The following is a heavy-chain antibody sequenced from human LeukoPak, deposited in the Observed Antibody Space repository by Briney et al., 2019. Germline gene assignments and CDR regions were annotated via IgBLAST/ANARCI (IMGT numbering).Heavy chain of an antibody. D-gene: IGHD3-3*01. CDR2: ISVYNGNT. V-gene: IGHV1-18*01. J-gene: IGHJ5*01. Sequence: ASVKVSCKASGYTFINYGINWVRQAPGQGLEWMGWISVYNGNTNSAQRLQGRVTMTADTSTSTAYMELRGLRYDDTAVYYCARDRYDFWSAYVGKFPDSWGQGTLVTVSS. CDR3: ARDRYDFWSAYVGKFPDS. CDR1: GYTFINYG.